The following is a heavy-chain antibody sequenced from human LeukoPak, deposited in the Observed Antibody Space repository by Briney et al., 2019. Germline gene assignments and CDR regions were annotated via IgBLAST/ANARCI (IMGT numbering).Heavy chain of an antibody. CDR2: ISSSGSTI. Sequence: GSLRLSCAASGFTFSSYEMNWVRQAPGKGLEWVSYISSSGSTIYYADSVKGRFTISRDNAKNSLYLQMNSLRAEDTAVYYCARDPGDHYYDSSGFDYWGQGTLVTVSS. D-gene: IGHD3-22*01. CDR3: ARDPGDHYYDSSGFDY. V-gene: IGHV3-48*03. CDR1: GFTFSSYE. J-gene: IGHJ4*02.